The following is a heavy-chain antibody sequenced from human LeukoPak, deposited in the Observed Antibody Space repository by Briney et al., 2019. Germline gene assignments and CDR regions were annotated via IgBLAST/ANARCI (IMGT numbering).Heavy chain of an antibody. Sequence: PSETLSLTCTVSGGSISSYYWSWIRQPPGKGLEWIGYIYYSGSTNYNPSLKSRVTISVDTSKNQFSLKPNSVTAADTAVYYCAREGGLRYFDWLFDYFDYWGQGTLVTVSS. D-gene: IGHD3-9*01. CDR3: AREGGLRYFDWLFDYFDY. J-gene: IGHJ4*02. CDR2: IYYSGST. V-gene: IGHV4-59*01. CDR1: GGSISSYY.